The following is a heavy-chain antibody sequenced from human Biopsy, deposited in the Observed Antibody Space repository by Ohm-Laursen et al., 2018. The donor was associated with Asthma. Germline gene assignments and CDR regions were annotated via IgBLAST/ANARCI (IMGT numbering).Heavy chain of an antibody. J-gene: IGHJ3*01. CDR3: AGTYYDFLTGQVKDVFGV. CDR2: VNTGNGDT. CDR1: GYNFISFA. V-gene: IGHV1-3*04. D-gene: IGHD3-9*01. Sequence: ASVKISCKASGYNFISFAIHWARQAPGQRLEWMGWVNTGNGDTKYSQKFQGRVTITRDTSASTAYMELRSLRSEDTATYYCAGTYYDFLTGQVKDVFGVWGQGTMVTVSS.